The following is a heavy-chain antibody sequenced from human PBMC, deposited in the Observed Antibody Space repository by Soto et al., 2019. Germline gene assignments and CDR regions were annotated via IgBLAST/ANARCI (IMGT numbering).Heavy chain of an antibody. CDR1: GGSISSYY. Sequence: SETLSLTCTVSGGSISSYYWSWIRQPPGKGLEWIGYIYYSGSTNYNPSLKSRVTISVDTSKNQFSLKLSSVTAADTAVYYCARGARKEWFSYDSSGYAFDPWGQGTLVTVSS. CDR3: ARGARKEWFSYDSSGYAFDP. J-gene: IGHJ5*02. D-gene: IGHD3-22*01. V-gene: IGHV4-59*12. CDR2: IYYSGST.